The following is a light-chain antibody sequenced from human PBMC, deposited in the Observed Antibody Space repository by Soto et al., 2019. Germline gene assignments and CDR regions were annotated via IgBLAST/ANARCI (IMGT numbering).Light chain of an antibody. CDR3: QQSNSSQYT. Sequence: DIQMTQSPSSLSASVGDRVTITCRASQSINSYLNWYQQKPGKAPKLLIYGASSLQSVVPSRFSGSGSGTDFTLTISSLQPEDFATYYCQQSNSSQYTFGQGTKLEIK. V-gene: IGKV1-39*01. CDR1: QSINSY. CDR2: GAS. J-gene: IGKJ2*01.